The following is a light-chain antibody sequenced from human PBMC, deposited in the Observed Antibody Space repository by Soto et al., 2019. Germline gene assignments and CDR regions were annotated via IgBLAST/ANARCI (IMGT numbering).Light chain of an antibody. CDR1: QSVSSSY. CDR3: QQYGDSPRT. Sequence: EIVLTQSPGTLSLSPGERATLSCRASQSVSSSYLAWYQHKPGQAPRLLMYGASTGATDIPDRFSGSGSGTDFTLTVSRLEPEDFAVYYCQQYGDSPRTFGQGTKVEIK. V-gene: IGKV3-20*01. J-gene: IGKJ1*01. CDR2: GAS.